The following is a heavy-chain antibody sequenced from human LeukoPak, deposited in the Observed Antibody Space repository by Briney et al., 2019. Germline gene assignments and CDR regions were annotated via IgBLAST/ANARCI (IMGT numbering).Heavy chain of an antibody. V-gene: IGHV3-23*01. J-gene: IGHJ6*02. CDR3: AKNGAGLYNSRTSRYYYYGMDV. CDR1: GFTFSSYA. CDR2: ISGSGGST. D-gene: IGHD6-13*01. Sequence: GGSLRLSCAASGFTFSSYAMSWVRQAPGKGLEWVSAISGSGGSTYYADSVKGRFTISRDNSKNTLYLQMNSLRAEDTAVYYCAKNGAGLYNSRTSRYYYYGMDVWGQGTTVTVSS.